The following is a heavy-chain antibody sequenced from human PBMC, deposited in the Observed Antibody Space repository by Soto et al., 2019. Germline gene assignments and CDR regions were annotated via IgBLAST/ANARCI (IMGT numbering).Heavy chain of an antibody. Sequence: QVQLVESGGGLVSPGGSLRLSCAASGFIFSDYYMNWVRQAPGKGLEWISYITSGSGTIDYADSVKGRFTISRDNAKNSLYLQMNSLRAEDTAVYYCARERSRGTPGAFDIWGQGTKVTVSS. V-gene: IGHV3-11*01. J-gene: IGHJ3*02. CDR3: ARERSRGTPGAFDI. CDR1: GFIFSDYY. CDR2: ITSGSGTI. D-gene: IGHD1-26*01.